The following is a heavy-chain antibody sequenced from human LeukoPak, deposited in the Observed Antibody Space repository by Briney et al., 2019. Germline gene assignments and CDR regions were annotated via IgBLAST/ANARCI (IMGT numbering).Heavy chain of an antibody. CDR3: SRVLEGSSGQHWYFDL. CDR2: INHSGST. J-gene: IGHJ2*01. CDR1: GGSFSGYY. Sequence: SETLSLTCAVYGGSFSGYYWSWIRQPPGKGLEWIGEINHSGSTNYNPSLKSRVTISVDTSKNQFSLRLSSVTAADTAVYYCSRVLEGSSGQHWYFDLWGRGTLVTVSS. D-gene: IGHD6-19*01. V-gene: IGHV4-34*01.